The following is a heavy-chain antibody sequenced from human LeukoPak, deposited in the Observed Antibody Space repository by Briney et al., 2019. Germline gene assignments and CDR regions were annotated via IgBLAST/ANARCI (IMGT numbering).Heavy chain of an antibody. CDR3: ASAVAGTGVFDY. D-gene: IGHD6-19*01. J-gene: IGHJ4*02. CDR1: GFDFSSYS. Sequence: PGGSLRLSCAASGFDFSSYSMNWVRQAPGKGLEWVSSISSSSSYIYYADSVKGRFTISRDNAKNSLYLQMNSLRAEDTAVYYCASAVAGTGVFDYWGQGTLVTVSS. V-gene: IGHV3-21*01. CDR2: ISSSSSYI.